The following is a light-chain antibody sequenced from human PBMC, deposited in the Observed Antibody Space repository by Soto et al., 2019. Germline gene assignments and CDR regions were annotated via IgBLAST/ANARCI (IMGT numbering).Light chain of an antibody. CDR1: KLGDKF. CDR2: QDN. Sequence: SYELTQPPSVSVSPGQTASITCSGDKLGDKFACWYHQKPGQSPVLVIYQDNKRPSGIPERFSGSNSGDTATLTISGTQAMDEADYFCQTWDGSTVVFGGGTKLPVL. CDR3: QTWDGSTVV. J-gene: IGLJ2*01. V-gene: IGLV3-1*01.